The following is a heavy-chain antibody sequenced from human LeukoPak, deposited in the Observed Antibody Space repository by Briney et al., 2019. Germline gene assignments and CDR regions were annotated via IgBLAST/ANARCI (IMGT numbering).Heavy chain of an antibody. CDR3: ARDVGSGRYSASGPIDY. CDR1: GFTFSSYS. D-gene: IGHD3-10*01. Sequence: GGSLRLSCAASGFTFSSYSMNWVRQAPGKGLEWVSFISSSSSYIYYADSVKGRFTISRDNAKNSLYLQMNSLRAEDTAVYYCARDVGSGRYSASGPIDYWGQGTLVTVSS. J-gene: IGHJ4*02. V-gene: IGHV3-21*01. CDR2: ISSSSSYI.